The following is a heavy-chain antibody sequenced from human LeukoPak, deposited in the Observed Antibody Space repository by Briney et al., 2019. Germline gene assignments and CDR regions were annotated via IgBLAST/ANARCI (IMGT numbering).Heavy chain of an antibody. D-gene: IGHD3-10*01. V-gene: IGHV4-34*01. Sequence: SETLSLTCAVHGGSFMGYSWTWIRQSPGMGLEWIGEINHTGTSNYNPSLKNRVAMSIDTSKNQFSLKLSSVTAADTAVYYCARRGTDFDYWGQGTLVTVSS. CDR3: ARRGTDFDY. CDR1: GGSFMGYS. CDR2: INHTGTS. J-gene: IGHJ4*02.